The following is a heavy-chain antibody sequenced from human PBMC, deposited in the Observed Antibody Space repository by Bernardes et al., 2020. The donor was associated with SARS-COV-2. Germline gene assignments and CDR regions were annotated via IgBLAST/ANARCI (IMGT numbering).Heavy chain of an antibody. J-gene: IGHJ5*02. V-gene: IGHV3-23*01. D-gene: IGHD3-3*01. CDR2: ISGGGGST. CDR1: GFTFSSYA. Sequence: GGSLRLSCAASGFTFSSYAMTWVRQAPGKGLEWVSGISGGGGSTYYADSVKGRLTISRDNSKNTLYLQMNSLRAEDTAVYYCAKGGFLEWFARFDPWGQGTQVTVSS. CDR3: AKGGFLEWFARFDP.